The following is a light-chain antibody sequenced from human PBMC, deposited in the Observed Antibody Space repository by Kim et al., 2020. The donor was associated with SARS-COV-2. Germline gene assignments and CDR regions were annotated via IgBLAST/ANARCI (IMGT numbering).Light chain of an antibody. CDR2: GVS. CDR3: SSYTTSTSVV. CDR1: SSNVGGYTY. V-gene: IGLV2-14*04. J-gene: IGLJ2*01. Sequence: GQSKPISCTGTSSNVGGYTYVSWYQQPPGKAPKLMIYGVSNRPSGVSNRFSGSKSGNTASLTISGLQAEDEADYYCSSYTTSTSVVFGGGTQLTVL.